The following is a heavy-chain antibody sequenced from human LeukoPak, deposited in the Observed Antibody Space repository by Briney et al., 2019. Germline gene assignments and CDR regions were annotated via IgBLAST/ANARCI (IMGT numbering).Heavy chain of an antibody. CDR1: GFTFSNAW. D-gene: IGHD3-22*01. CDR3: TTAHASYYYDSSGYYFGY. CDR2: IKSKTDGGTT. Sequence: GGSLRLSCAASGFTFSNAWMSWVRQAPGKGLEWVGRIKSKTDGGTTDYAAPVKGRFTISRDDSKNTLYLQMNSLKTEDTAVYYCTTAHASYYYDSSGYYFGYWGQGTLVTVSS. V-gene: IGHV3-15*01. J-gene: IGHJ4*02.